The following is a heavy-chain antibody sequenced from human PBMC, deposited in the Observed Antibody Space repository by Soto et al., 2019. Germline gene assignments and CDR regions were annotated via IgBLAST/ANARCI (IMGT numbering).Heavy chain of an antibody. CDR2: ISASNGDT. D-gene: IGHD6-25*01. Sequence: QVQLVQSGAEVKKPGASVKVSCKASGYTFTSFVISWVRQAPGQGLEWMGWISASNGDTSSAQKFQGRLTMATDTSTNTAYMELRSLRSDDTAVYYCARADFGVVPAATYIDHWGQGTRVSVSS. J-gene: IGHJ4*02. CDR3: ARADFGVVPAATYIDH. CDR1: GYTFTSFV. V-gene: IGHV1-18*01.